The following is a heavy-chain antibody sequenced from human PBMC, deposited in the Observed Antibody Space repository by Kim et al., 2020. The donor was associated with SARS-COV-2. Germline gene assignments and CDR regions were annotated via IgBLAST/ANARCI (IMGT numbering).Heavy chain of an antibody. D-gene: IGHD6-19*01. CDR1: GGSISSYY. J-gene: IGHJ6*02. V-gene: IGHV4-59*01. Sequence: SETLSLTCTVSGGSISSYYWSWIRQPPGKGLEWIGYIYYSGSTNYNPSLKSRVTISVDTSKNQFSLKLSSVTAADTAVYYCARAPKQWPYYYGMDVWGQGTTVTVSS. CDR2: IYYSGST. CDR3: ARAPKQWPYYYGMDV.